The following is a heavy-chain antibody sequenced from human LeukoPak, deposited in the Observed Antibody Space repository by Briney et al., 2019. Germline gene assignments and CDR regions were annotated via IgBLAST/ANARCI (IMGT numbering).Heavy chain of an antibody. CDR1: GGSISSFY. CDR2: VYYRGST. V-gene: IGHV4-59*08. J-gene: IGHJ4*02. CDR3: ARNTGYSYGFVGHYFDY. D-gene: IGHD5-18*01. Sequence: PSETLSLTCIVSGGSISSFYWSWLRQPPGKGLEWIGYVYYRGSTNYNPSLKSRVTISVDTSKNQFSLKLSSVTAADTAVYYCARNTGYSYGFVGHYFDYWGQGTLVTVSS.